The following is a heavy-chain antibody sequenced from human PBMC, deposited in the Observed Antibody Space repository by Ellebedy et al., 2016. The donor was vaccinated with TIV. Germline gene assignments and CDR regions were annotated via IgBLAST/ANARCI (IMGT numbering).Heavy chain of an antibody. CDR1: EFTFRTYG. Sequence: LSLTCAASEFTFRTYGMNWVRQAPGKGLEWVAVISSDGSSKSYAESVKGRFTISRGNSKNQLYLQINSLRAEYTAVYYCAKRYRSYFDYWGQGTLVTVSS. D-gene: IGHD1-1*01. CDR2: ISSDGSSK. V-gene: IGHV3-30*18. J-gene: IGHJ4*02. CDR3: AKRYRSYFDY.